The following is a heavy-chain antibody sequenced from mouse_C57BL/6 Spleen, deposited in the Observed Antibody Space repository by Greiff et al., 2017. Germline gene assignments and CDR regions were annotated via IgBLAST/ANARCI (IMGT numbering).Heavy chain of an antibody. J-gene: IGHJ1*03. CDR2: IDPENGDT. Sequence: EVQLQQSGAELVRPGASVKLSCTASGFNIKDDYMHWVKQRPEQGLEWIGWIDPENGDTEYASKFQGKATITADASSNTAYLQLSSLTSEDTAVYYCTSDGYRDFDVWGTGTTVTVSS. D-gene: IGHD2-3*01. CDR3: TSDGYRDFDV. CDR1: GFNIKDDY. V-gene: IGHV14-4*01.